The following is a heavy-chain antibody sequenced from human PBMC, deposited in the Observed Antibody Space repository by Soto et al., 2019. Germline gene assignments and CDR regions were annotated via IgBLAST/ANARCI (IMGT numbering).Heavy chain of an antibody. J-gene: IGHJ4*02. Sequence: SETLSLTCAVYGGSFSGYYWGWIRQPPGRGLEWIGNIDYNGVTYSNPSLKSRVTISRDTSKNQFSLKLTSVTAADTALYYCGKVLVGATGHTDSDSWGPGTLVTVSS. CDR1: GGSFSGYY. V-gene: IGHV4-34*01. CDR2: IDYNGVT. D-gene: IGHD2-15*01. CDR3: GKVLVGATGHTDSDS.